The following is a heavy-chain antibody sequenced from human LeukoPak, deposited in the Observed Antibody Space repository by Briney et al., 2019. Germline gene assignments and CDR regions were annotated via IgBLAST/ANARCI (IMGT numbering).Heavy chain of an antibody. Sequence: GASVKVSCKASGYTFTGYYMHWVRQAPGQGLEWMGWINPNSGGTNYAQKFQGRVTMTRDTSISTAYMELSRLRSDDTAVYYCARRARGSGSWYFDLWGRGTLVTVSS. J-gene: IGHJ2*01. CDR3: ARRARGSGSWYFDL. D-gene: IGHD5-12*01. CDR2: INPNSGGT. V-gene: IGHV1-2*02. CDR1: GYTFTGYY.